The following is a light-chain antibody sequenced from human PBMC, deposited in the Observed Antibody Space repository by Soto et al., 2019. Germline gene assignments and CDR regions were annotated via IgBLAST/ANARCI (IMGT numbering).Light chain of an antibody. CDR3: QQYNNWPPWT. CDR1: QSVSSN. CDR2: GAS. V-gene: IGKV3-15*01. Sequence: EIFMTQSPATLSVSPGERATLSCRASQSVSSNLAWYQQKPGQAPRLLIYGASTRATGIPARFSGSGSGTEFTLTISSLQSEDFAVYDCQQYNNWPPWTFGQGTKVDIK. J-gene: IGKJ1*01.